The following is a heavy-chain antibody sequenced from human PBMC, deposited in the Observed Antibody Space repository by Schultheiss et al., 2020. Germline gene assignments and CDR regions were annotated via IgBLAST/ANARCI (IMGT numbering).Heavy chain of an antibody. CDR3: ARRGRYCSGGSCYSGGRWWFDP. V-gene: IGHV4-39*07. D-gene: IGHD2-15*01. Sequence: SETLSLTCTVSGGSISSSSYYWGWIRQPPGKGLEWIGSIYYSGSTYYNPSLKSRVTMSVDTSKNQFSLNLSSVTAADTAVYYCARRGRYCSGGSCYSGGRWWFDPWGQGTLVTVSS. CDR2: IYYSGST. J-gene: IGHJ5*02. CDR1: GGSISSSSYY.